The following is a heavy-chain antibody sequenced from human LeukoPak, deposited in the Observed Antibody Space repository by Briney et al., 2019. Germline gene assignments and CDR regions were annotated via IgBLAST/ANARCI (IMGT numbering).Heavy chain of an antibody. J-gene: IGHJ4*02. V-gene: IGHV3-30-3*01. Sequence: GGSLRLSCAASGFTFSSYTIHWVRQPPGKGLEWVAVISYVGNSKYYADSVKGRFTISRDNSKNLVYLQMDSLRTDDTAVYYCAKERIAVAGLADYWGQGTLVTVSS. D-gene: IGHD6-19*01. CDR3: AKERIAVAGLADY. CDR1: GFTFSSYT. CDR2: ISYVGNSK.